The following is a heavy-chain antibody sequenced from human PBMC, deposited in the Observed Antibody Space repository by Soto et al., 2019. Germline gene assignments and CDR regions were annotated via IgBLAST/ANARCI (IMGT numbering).Heavy chain of an antibody. V-gene: IGHV3-30-3*01. CDR3: ARDASIAARPKYYFDY. CDR1: GFTFSSYA. CDR2: ISYDGSNK. Sequence: QVQLVESGGGVVQPGRSLRLSCAASGFTFSSYAMHWVRQAPGKGLEWVAVISYDGSNKYYADSVKGRFTISRDNSKNTLYLQMNSLRAEDTAVYYCARDASIAARPKYYFDYWGLGTLVTVSS. J-gene: IGHJ4*02. D-gene: IGHD6-6*01.